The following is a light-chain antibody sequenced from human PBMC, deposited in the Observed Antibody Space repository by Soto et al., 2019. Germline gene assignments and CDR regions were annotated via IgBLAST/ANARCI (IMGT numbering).Light chain of an antibody. V-gene: IGKV3-20*01. CDR2: GAS. J-gene: IGKJ1*01. CDR1: QSVSSSY. CDR3: QQYGSSPWT. Sequence: LAPGERATLSCRASQSVSSSYLAWYQQKPGQAPRLLIYGASSRATGIPDRFSGSGSGTDFTLTISRLEPEDFAVYYCQQYGSSPWTFGQGTKVDIK.